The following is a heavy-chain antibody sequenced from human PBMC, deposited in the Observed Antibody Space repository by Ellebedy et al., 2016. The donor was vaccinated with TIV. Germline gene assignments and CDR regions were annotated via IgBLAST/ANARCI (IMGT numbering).Heavy chain of an antibody. CDR3: AKGSYIAVADSDY. J-gene: IGHJ4*02. V-gene: IGHV3-9*01. D-gene: IGHD6-19*01. CDR1: GFTFDDYA. CDR2: ISWNSGSI. Sequence: GGSLRLSCAASGFTFDDYAMHWVRQAPGKGLEWVSGISWNSGSIGYADSVKGRFTISRDNAKNSLYLQMNSLRAEDTALYYCAKGSYIAVADSDYWGQGTLVTVSS.